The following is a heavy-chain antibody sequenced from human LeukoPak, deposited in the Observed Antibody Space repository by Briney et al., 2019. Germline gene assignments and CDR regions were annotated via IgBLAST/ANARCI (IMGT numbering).Heavy chain of an antibody. CDR1: GFTFTSSA. CDR3: ARDQRMVRRVIPRYYYGMDV. D-gene: IGHD3-10*01. Sequence: GTSVKVSCKASGFTFTSSAVQWVRQARGQRLEWIGWIVVGSGNTNYAQKLQGRVTMTTDTSTSTAYMELRSLRSDDTAVYYYARDQRMVRRVIPRYYYGMDVWGQGTTVTVSS. V-gene: IGHV1-58*01. J-gene: IGHJ6*02. CDR2: IVVGSGNT.